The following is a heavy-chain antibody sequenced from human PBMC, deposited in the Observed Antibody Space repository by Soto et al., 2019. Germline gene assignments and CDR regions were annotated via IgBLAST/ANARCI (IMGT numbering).Heavy chain of an antibody. CDR1: GYSFTSYW. J-gene: IGHJ5*02. D-gene: IGHD2-2*03. CDR3: AGHSGDCSSTSCYLIPSGAVNWFDP. Sequence: GESLKISCKGSGYSFTSYWISWVRQMPGQGLEWMGRIDPSDSYTNYSPSFQGHVTISADKSISTAYLQWSSLKASDTAMYYCAGHSGDCSSTSCYLIPSGAVNWFDPWRQGTPVTVSS. CDR2: IDPSDSYT. V-gene: IGHV5-10-1*01.